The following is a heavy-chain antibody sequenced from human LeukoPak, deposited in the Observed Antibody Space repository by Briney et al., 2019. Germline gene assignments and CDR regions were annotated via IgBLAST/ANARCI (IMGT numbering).Heavy chain of an antibody. V-gene: IGHV3-7*03. CDR3: ARSGTGGDASDI. CDR2: IKQDGSEK. Sequence: PGGSLRLSCAASGFTFSSYWMTWVRQTPGKGLEWVANIKQDGSEKYYVDSVKGRFTISRDNAKNSLYLQMNSLRAEDTAVYYCARSGTGGDASDIWGKGKMVTVSS. D-gene: IGHD5-12*01. J-gene: IGHJ3*02. CDR1: GFTFSSYW.